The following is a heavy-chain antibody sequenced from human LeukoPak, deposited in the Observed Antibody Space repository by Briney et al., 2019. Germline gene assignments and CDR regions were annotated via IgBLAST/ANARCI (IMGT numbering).Heavy chain of an antibody. J-gene: IGHJ6*02. V-gene: IGHV3-7*01. Sequence: PGGSLRLSCAASGFTFSRYWMTWVRQAPGKGLEWVANLKQDGSEKYYVDSVKGRFTISRDNAKNSLYLQMSSLRAEDTAVYYCARDSDSSSWPGGMDVWGQGTTVTVSS. D-gene: IGHD6-13*01. CDR3: ARDSDSSSWPGGMDV. CDR2: LKQDGSEK. CDR1: GFTFSRYW.